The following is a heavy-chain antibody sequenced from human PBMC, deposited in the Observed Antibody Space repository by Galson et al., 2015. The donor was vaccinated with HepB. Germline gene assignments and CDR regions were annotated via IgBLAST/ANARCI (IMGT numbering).Heavy chain of an antibody. D-gene: IGHD3-9*01. Sequence: SLRLSCAASGFTFSDHYMDWVRQAPGKGLEWVGRTRNKANSYTTEYAASVKGRFTISRDDSKNSLYLQMNSLKTEDTAVYYCIQLTDAFDIWGQGTMVTVSS. V-gene: IGHV3-72*01. CDR3: IQLTDAFDI. CDR1: GFTFSDHY. CDR2: TRNKANSYTT. J-gene: IGHJ3*02.